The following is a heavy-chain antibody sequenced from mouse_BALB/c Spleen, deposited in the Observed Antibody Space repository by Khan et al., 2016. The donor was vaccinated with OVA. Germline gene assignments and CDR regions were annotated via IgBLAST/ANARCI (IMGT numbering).Heavy chain of an antibody. J-gene: IGHJ4*01. CDR2: IWGGGST. CDR3: AKGILSYYFTLDY. CDR1: GFSLTDYG. V-gene: IGHV2-6-5*01. Sequence: VELVESGPGLVAPSQSLSITCTVSGFSLTDYGVSWIRQPPGKGLEWLGVIWGGGSTYYTSVLKSRLSISKDNSKSQVFLKMISLQTDDTAIYYCAKGILSYYFTLDYWGQGTSVTVSS.